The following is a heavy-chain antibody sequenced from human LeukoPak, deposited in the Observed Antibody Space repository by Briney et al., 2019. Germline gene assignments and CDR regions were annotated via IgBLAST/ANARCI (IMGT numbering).Heavy chain of an antibody. D-gene: IGHD2-15*01. J-gene: IGHJ4*02. CDR2: ISASGGST. CDR1: GFTLSSSA. CDR3: ATDRATQYFDY. V-gene: IGHV3-23*01. Sequence: PGGSLRLSCAASGFTLSSSAMSWVRQVPGKGLEWVSGISASGGSTSYADSVRGRFTISRDNSRNTLFLQMNSLRAEDTAVYYCATDRATQYFDYWGQGTLVSVSS.